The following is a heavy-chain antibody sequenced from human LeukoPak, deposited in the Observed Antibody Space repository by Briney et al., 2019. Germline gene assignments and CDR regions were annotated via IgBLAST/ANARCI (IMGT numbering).Heavy chain of an antibody. Sequence: SETLSLTCTVSGGSISSYYWSWIRQPPGKGLEWIGEINHSGSTNYNPSLKSRVTISVDTSKNQFSLKLSSVTAADTAVYYCARLHWKFYSSWGQGTTVTVSS. V-gene: IGHV4-34*01. CDR1: GGSISSYY. J-gene: IGHJ6*02. CDR2: INHSGST. D-gene: IGHD4-11*01. CDR3: ARLHWKFYSS.